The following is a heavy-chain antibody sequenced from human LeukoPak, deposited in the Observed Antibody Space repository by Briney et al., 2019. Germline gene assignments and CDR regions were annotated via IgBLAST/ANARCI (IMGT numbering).Heavy chain of an antibody. CDR2: IYTSGST. D-gene: IGHD2-2*01. CDR1: GGPISSYY. Sequence: SETLSLTCTVSGGPISSYYWSWIRQPPGKGLEWIGYIYTSGSTNYNPSLKSRVTISVDTSKIQFSLKLSSVTAADTAVYYCARGRGYCSSTSRPDRTYYYYYMDVWGKGTTVTVSS. CDR3: ARGRGYCSSTSRPDRTYYYYYMDV. V-gene: IGHV4-4*09. J-gene: IGHJ6*03.